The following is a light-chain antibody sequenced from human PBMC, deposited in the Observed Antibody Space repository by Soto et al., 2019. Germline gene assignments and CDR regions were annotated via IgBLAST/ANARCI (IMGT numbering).Light chain of an antibody. Sequence: DIQMTQSPSTLSASIGDRVTLTCRASQNVRKWLAWYQQKPGKTPKLLIYETSTLESGVPSRVSGSGFGTAFTLTISSLQPDDFATYYCQQYYTYPWTFGQGTKVEI. CDR2: ETS. CDR1: QNVRKW. V-gene: IGKV1-5*03. J-gene: IGKJ1*01. CDR3: QQYYTYPWT.